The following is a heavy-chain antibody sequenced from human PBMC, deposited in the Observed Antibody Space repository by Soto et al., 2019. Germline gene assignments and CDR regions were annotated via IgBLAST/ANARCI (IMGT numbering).Heavy chain of an antibody. CDR3: VRDGSGNLYLNWFDP. CDR1: GFTFSSYS. Sequence: GGSLRLSCAASGFTFSSYSMNWVRQAPGKGLEWISYISSHSSTLYYADSVKGRFTISRDNAGKSLYLQMNSLRDEDTAVYYCVRDGSGNLYLNWFDPWGQGTLVTVSS. CDR2: ISSHSSTL. V-gene: IGHV3-48*02. D-gene: IGHD6-19*01. J-gene: IGHJ5*02.